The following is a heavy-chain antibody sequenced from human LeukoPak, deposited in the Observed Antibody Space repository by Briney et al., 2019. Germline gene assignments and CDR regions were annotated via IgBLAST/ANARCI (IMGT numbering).Heavy chain of an antibody. D-gene: IGHD5-18*01. J-gene: IGHJ4*02. CDR3: AKDVRYSYGPTDY. V-gene: IGHV3-7*03. CDR2: IKHDGTEQ. Sequence: GGSLRLSCAASGFIFSNYWMSWVRQAPGKGLEWVAKIKHDGTEQYYVDSVKGRFTISRDNAKNSLYLQMNSLRVEDTAVYYCAKDVRYSYGPTDYWGQGTLVTVSS. CDR1: GFIFSNYW.